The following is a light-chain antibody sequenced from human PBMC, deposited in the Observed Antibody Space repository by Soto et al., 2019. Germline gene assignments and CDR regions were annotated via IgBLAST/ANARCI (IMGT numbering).Light chain of an antibody. CDR2: AAS. CDR3: LQDYDYPRT. V-gene: IGKV1-6*01. Sequence: ATQMTQSPSSLSASVGDRDTIACRASQGIRTELGWYQQKPGEAPKLLIYAASTLQSGVPSRFSGSGSGTDFTLTISSLQPEDFAAYYCLQDYDYPRTFGQGTKV. J-gene: IGKJ1*01. CDR1: QGIRTE.